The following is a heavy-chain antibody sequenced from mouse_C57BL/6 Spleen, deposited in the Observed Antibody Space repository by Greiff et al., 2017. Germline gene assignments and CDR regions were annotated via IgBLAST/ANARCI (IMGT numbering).Heavy chain of an antibody. CDR3: ARQNYYGSPAMDY. CDR2: ISGGGGNT. D-gene: IGHD1-1*01. Sequence: DVKLVESGGGLVKPGGSLKLSCAASGFTFSSYTMSWVRQTPEKRLEWVATISGGGGNTYYPDSVKGRFTISRDNAKNTLYLQMSSLRSEDTALYYCARQNYYGSPAMDYWGQGTSVTVSS. CDR1: GFTFSSYT. V-gene: IGHV5-9*01. J-gene: IGHJ4*01.